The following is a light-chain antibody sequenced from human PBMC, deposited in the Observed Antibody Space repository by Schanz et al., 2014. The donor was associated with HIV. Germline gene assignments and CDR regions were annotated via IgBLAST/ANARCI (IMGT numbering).Light chain of an antibody. J-gene: IGLJ2*01. CDR1: SSDIGGSNY. CDR2: EVT. Sequence: QSVLTQPPSASGSPGQSVTISCTGTSSDIGGSNYVSWYQQHPGKAPRVMIYEVTRRPSGVPDRFFGSKSGNTASLTISGLQAEDEADYYCSSHAGRSSFVVFGGGTKLTVL. V-gene: IGLV2-8*01. CDR3: SSHAGRSSFVV.